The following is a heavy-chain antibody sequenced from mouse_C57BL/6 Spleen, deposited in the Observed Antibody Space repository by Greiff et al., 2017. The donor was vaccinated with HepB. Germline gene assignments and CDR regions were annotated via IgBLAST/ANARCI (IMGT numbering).Heavy chain of an antibody. CDR1: GYTFTSYW. J-gene: IGHJ3*01. V-gene: IGHV1-55*01. CDR2: IYPGSGST. D-gene: IGHD2-5*01. Sequence: QVQLQQSGAELVKPGASVKMSCKASGYTFTSYWITWVKQRPGQGLEWIGDIYPGSGSTNYNEKFKSKATLTVDPSSSTADMQLSSLTAEDSAVYYGARGGPYYSNVAWLAYWGQGTLVTVSA. CDR3: ARGGPYYSNVAWLAY.